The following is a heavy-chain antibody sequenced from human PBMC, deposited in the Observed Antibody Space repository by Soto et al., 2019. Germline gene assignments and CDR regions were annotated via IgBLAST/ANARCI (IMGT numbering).Heavy chain of an antibody. V-gene: IGHV1-69*01. D-gene: IGHD2-15*01. CDR2: IIPFFGTR. Sequence: QVQLVQSGAEVTKPGSSVTVSCRASGGTFSSHTISWLRQAPGQGLEWMGGIIPFFGTRNYAEKFQGRATITADESTSTAYMQLSNLRFDDTAVYYCATPEGLPLAPPRPFDFWGQGTLVTVSS. J-gene: IGHJ4*02. CDR3: ATPEGLPLAPPRPFDF. CDR1: GGTFSSHT.